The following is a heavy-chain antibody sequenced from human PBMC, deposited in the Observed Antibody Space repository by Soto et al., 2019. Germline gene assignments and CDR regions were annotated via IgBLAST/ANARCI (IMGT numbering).Heavy chain of an antibody. V-gene: IGHV1-69*02. Sequence: QVQLVQSGAEVKKPGASVKVSYKASGGTFSSYTISWVRQAPGQGLEWMGRIIPILGIANYAQKFQGRVTITADKSTSTAYMELSSLRSEDTAVYYCASHVTYGDYDTFDYWGQGTLVTVSS. J-gene: IGHJ4*02. CDR3: ASHVTYGDYDTFDY. D-gene: IGHD4-17*01. CDR2: IIPILGIA. CDR1: GGTFSSYT.